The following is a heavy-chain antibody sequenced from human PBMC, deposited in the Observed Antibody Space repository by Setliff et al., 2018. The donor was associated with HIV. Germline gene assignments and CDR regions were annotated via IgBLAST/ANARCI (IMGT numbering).Heavy chain of an antibody. CDR3: ARNFGGSGWYYFDY. V-gene: IGHV1-46*01. Sequence: ASVKVSCKASGYTFTSYYMHWVRQAPGQGLEWMGVINPSGGSTGYAEKFQGRVTMTRDTSANIVYLELSSLRSEDTAKYYCARNFGGSGWYYFDYWGQGTLVTVSS. D-gene: IGHD6-19*01. J-gene: IGHJ4*02. CDR2: INPSGGST. CDR1: GYTFTSYY.